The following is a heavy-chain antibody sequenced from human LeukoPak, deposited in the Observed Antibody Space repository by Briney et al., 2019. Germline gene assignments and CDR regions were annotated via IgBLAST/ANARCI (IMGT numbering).Heavy chain of an antibody. Sequence: TGGSLRLSCAASGFTFSSYGMQWVRQAPGKGLEWVAFIRYDGSNKYYADFVKGRFTISRDNSKNTLYLQMNSLRAEDTAVYYCAKDPTYCSGGSCYSSVFYWGQGTLVTVSS. CDR1: GFTFSSYG. J-gene: IGHJ4*02. V-gene: IGHV3-30*02. CDR3: AKDPTYCSGGSCYSSVFY. D-gene: IGHD2-15*01. CDR2: IRYDGSNK.